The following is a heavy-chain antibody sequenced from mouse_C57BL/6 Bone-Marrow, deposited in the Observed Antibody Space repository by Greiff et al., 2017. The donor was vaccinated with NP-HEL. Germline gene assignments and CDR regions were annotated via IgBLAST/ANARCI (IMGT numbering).Heavy chain of an antibody. CDR2: IYPRSGNT. D-gene: IGHD1-1*01. CDR1: CYTFPSYG. J-gene: IGHJ3*01. Sequence: VHLQQSGAVLARPGASVTLSCNASCYTFPSYGISWVKPRTGPGLYWIGEIYPRSGNTYYHEQFKGKATLTADKSSSTAYMELRSLTSEDSAVYFCARRGDYYGSSYGAWFAYWGQGTLVTVSA. V-gene: IGHV1-81*01. CDR3: ARRGDYYGSSYGAWFAY.